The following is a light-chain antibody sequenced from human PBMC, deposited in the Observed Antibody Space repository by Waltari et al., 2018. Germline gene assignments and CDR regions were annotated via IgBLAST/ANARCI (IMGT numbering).Light chain of an antibody. CDR1: ESVSKF. V-gene: IGKV3-20*01. CDR2: HAP. CDR3: QKYESLPAT. Sequence: DIVLTQSPGILSLSPGEGATLSCRASESVSKFLAWYQQKPGQAPRLRIDHAPNRASGIPDRFSGSGFGTDFSLTISRLEPEDFAVYYCQKYESLPATFGQGTKVEIK. J-gene: IGKJ1*01.